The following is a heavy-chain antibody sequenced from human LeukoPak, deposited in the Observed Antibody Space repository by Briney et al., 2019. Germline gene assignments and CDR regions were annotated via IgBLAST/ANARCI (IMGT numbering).Heavy chain of an antibody. V-gene: IGHV3-9*03. J-gene: IGHJ3*02. CDR2: ISWNSGSI. Sequence: GGSLRLSCAASGFTFSSYSMNWVRQAPGKGLEWVSGISWNSGSIGYADSVKGRFTISRDNAKNSLYLQMNSLRAEDMALYYCAKEEEDYYDSSGYSGAFDIWGQGTMVTVSS. CDR1: GFTFSSYS. CDR3: AKEEEDYYDSSGYSGAFDI. D-gene: IGHD3-22*01.